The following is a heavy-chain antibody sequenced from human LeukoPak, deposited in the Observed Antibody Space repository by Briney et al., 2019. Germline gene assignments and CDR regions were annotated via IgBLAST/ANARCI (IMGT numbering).Heavy chain of an antibody. V-gene: IGHV4-61*02. CDR2: IYTSGST. CDR1: GGSISSSSYY. Sequence: SETLSLTCTVSGGSISSSSYYWSWIRQPAGKGLEWIGRIYTSGSTNYNPSLKSRVTMSVDTSKNQFSLKLSSVTAADTAVYYCARDSEYGPNWFDPWGQGTLVTVSS. CDR3: ARDSEYGPNWFDP. D-gene: IGHD2/OR15-2a*01. J-gene: IGHJ5*02.